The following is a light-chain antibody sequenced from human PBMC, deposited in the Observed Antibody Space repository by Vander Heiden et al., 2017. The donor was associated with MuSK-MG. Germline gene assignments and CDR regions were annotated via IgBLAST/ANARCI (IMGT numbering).Light chain of an antibody. CDR2: AAS. V-gene: IGKV1-39*01. CDR3: QQSYTMPLT. CDR1: QSISSF. Sequence: DIQMTQSPSSLSAYVGDRVTITCRASQSISSFLHWYQQKPGKAPVLLIYAASTLQSGVPSRFSGSGSGTDFTLTISILQPEDFATYYCQQSYTMPLTFGGGTKVEIK. J-gene: IGKJ4*01.